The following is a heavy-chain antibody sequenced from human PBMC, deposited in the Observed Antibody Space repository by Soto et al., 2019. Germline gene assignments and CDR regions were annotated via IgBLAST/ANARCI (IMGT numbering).Heavy chain of an antibody. J-gene: IGHJ3*02. D-gene: IGHD1-1*01. CDR2: INHSGSP. Sequence: QLHLEQRGAGLLKPSDTLSLTCDVYGGSFSGYYWSWIRQAPGKGLEWIVEINHSGSPNYNPSLQSRVSVSVDTSKTHFSLKLSSVTAADTAVYYCATFPPEGRTATSRGVDAFDIWGQGTLVTVSS. CDR3: ATFPPEGRTATSRGVDAFDI. V-gene: IGHV4-34*02. CDR1: GGSFSGYY.